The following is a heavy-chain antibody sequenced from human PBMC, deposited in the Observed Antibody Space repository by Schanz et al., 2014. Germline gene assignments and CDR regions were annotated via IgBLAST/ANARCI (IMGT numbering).Heavy chain of an antibody. Sequence: QLVQSGSEFRKPGASVKVSCKASGYIFSSYAIHWVRQAPGQGLEWMGRIIPIVDITNYAQKFLGRVTITADKSTSTAYMELKSLRSADTAVYYCATIGVNDYWRFGLDLWGQGTTVTVSS. CDR1: GYIFSSYA. CDR3: ATIGVNDYWRFGLDL. CDR2: IIPIVDIT. J-gene: IGHJ6*02. V-gene: IGHV1-69*09. D-gene: IGHD3-16*01.